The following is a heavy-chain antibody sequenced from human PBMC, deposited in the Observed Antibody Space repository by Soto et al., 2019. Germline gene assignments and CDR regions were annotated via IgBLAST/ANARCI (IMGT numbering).Heavy chain of an antibody. Sequence: QVQLVESGGGVVQPGRSLRLSCAASGFTFSSYAMHWVRQAPGKGLEWVAVISYDGSNKYYADSVQGRFTISRDNSKNTLYLQMNSLRAEDTAVYYCARDYRQWLAYYCDYWGQGTLVTVSS. D-gene: IGHD6-19*01. CDR2: ISYDGSNK. J-gene: IGHJ4*02. CDR3: ARDYRQWLAYYCDY. V-gene: IGHV3-30-3*01. CDR1: GFTFSSYA.